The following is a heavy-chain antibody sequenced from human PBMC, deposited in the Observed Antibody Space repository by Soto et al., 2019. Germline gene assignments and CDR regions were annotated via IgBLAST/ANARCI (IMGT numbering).Heavy chain of an antibody. CDR1: GFTFSSYA. V-gene: IGHV3-23*01. CDR2: ISGSGGST. J-gene: IGHJ4*02. D-gene: IGHD3-22*01. CDR3: AKVGYYDSSGYYGPIDY. Sequence: GGSLRLSCAASGFTFSSYAMSWVRQAPGKGLEWVSAISGSGGSTYYAGSVKGRFTISRDNSKNTLYLQMNSLRAEDTAVYYCAKVGYYDSSGYYGPIDYWGQGTLVTVSS.